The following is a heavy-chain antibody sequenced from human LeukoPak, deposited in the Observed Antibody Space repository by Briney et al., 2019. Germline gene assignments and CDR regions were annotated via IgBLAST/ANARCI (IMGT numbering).Heavy chain of an antibody. Sequence: SETLSLTCTVSGGSISRYYWSWIRQPPGKGLEWIGYIYYSGSTNYNPSLKSRVTISVDTSKNQFSLKLSAVTAADTPVYYCARSYGYDAFDIWGQGTMVTVSS. V-gene: IGHV4-59*08. J-gene: IGHJ3*02. D-gene: IGHD5-18*01. CDR2: IYYSGST. CDR1: GGSISRYY. CDR3: ARSYGYDAFDI.